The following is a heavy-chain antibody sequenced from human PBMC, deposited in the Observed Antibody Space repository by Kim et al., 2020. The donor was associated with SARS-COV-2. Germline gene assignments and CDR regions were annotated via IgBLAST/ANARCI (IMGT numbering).Heavy chain of an antibody. CDR2: T. CDR3: VSSSGPEYFQH. Sequence: TYYNPALKSRGTISVDTSENQFSLKLSSVTAADTAVYYCVSSSGPEYFQHWGQGTLVTVSS. V-gene: IGHV4-30-2*04. D-gene: IGHD6-19*01. J-gene: IGHJ1*01.